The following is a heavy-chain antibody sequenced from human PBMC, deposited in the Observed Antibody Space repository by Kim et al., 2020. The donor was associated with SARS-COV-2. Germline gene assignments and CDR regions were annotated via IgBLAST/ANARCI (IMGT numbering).Heavy chain of an antibody. CDR3: AKGWFPSSTSCYDY. V-gene: IGHV3-23*01. CDR1: GFTFSSYA. Sequence: GGSLRLSCAASGFTFSSYAMSWVRQAPGKGLEWVSAISGSGGSTYYADSVKGRFTISRDNSKNTLYLQMNSLRAEDTAVYYCAKGWFPSSTSCYDYWGQGTLVTVSS. J-gene: IGHJ4*02. CDR2: ISGSGGST. D-gene: IGHD2-2*01.